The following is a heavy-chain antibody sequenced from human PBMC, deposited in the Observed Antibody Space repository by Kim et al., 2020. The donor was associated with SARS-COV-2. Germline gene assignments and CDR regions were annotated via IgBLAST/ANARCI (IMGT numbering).Heavy chain of an antibody. V-gene: IGHV2-70*12. CDR3: AHSPRDYNILTAYFSHWFDP. CDR2: IDWDDDK. CDR1: GFSLFTRGMC. J-gene: IGHJ5*02. D-gene: IGHD3-9*01. Sequence: SGPTLVNPTQTLTLTCTFSGFSLFTRGMCVNWIRQPPGKALEWLARIDWDDDKYYNTSLKTRLTISKDTSKNQVVLTMTNMDPVDTATYYCAHSPRDYNILTAYFSHWFDPWGQGTLVTVSS.